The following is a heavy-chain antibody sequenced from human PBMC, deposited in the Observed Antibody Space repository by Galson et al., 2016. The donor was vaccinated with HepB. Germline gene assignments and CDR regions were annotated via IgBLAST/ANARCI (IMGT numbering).Heavy chain of an antibody. Sequence: SVKVSCKASGGTFSSYAFSWVRQAPGQGLEWMGGIIPIFGTANYAQKFQGRVRITADESTSTAYMELSSLRSEDTAVYYCARGGSGIYGVVFSFDYWGQGTLVTVSS. V-gene: IGHV1-69*13. J-gene: IGHJ4*02. CDR1: GGTFSSYA. D-gene: IGHD3-3*01. CDR3: ARGGSGIYGVVFSFDY. CDR2: IIPIFGTA.